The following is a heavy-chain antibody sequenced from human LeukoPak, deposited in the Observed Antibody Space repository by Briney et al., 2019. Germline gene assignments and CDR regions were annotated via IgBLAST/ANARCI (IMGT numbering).Heavy chain of an antibody. D-gene: IGHD1-26*01. CDR1: GGSITTYY. CDR3: ARRGSGGRSFDV. V-gene: IGHV4-59*08. CDR2: IYNSGNT. Sequence: SETLSLTCTVSGGSITTYYWTWIRQPPGKGLEWIGYIYNSGNTNYNPSLKSRVTISIDTSRNQVSLRLSSVTAADTAAYYCARRGSGGRSFDVWGQGTMVTVSS. J-gene: IGHJ3*01.